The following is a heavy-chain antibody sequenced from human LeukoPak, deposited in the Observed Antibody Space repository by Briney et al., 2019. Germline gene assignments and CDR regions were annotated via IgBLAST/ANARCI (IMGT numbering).Heavy chain of an antibody. CDR2: INSDGSWT. V-gene: IGHV3-74*01. D-gene: IGHD2-2*01. CDR1: GDSW. Sequence: PGGSLRLSCADSGDSWMHWVRQAPGKGLVWVSHINSDGSWTSYADSVKGRFTISKDNAKNTVYLQMNNLRAEDTGVYYCVSFYETYWGRGTLVTGSS. J-gene: IGHJ4*02. CDR3: VSFYETY.